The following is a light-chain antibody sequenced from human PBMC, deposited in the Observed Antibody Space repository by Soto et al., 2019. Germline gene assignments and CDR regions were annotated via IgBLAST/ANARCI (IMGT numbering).Light chain of an antibody. CDR2: DVS. V-gene: IGLV2-14*01. CDR1: RSEVGGFNY. CDR3: SSYTSSSTPLYV. J-gene: IGLJ1*01. Sequence: QSALTQPASFSGSPGQPITISCTGTRSEVGGFNYVSWYQQHPGKAPKLMIYDVSNRPSGVSNRFSGSKSGNTASLTISGLQAEDEADYYCSSYTSSSTPLYVFGTGTKVTVL.